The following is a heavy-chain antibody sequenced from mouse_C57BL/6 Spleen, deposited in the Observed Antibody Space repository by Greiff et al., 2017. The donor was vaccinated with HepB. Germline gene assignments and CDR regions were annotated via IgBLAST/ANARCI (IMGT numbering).Heavy chain of an antibody. V-gene: IGHV1-9*01. CDR3: ARRVYYGKGDRYFDV. CDR2: IIPGSGST. D-gene: IGHD2-1*01. J-gene: IGHJ1*03. CDR1: GYTFTGYW. Sequence: QVQLQQSGAELMKPGASVKLSCKATGYTFTGYWIEWVKQRPGHGLEWIGEIIPGSGSTNYNRKFKGKATFTADTSSNTAYMQLSSLTTEDSAIYYCARRVYYGKGDRYFDVWGTGTTVTVSS.